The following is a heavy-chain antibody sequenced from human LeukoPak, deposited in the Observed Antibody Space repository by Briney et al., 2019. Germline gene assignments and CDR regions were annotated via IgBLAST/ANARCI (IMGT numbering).Heavy chain of an antibody. V-gene: IGHV3-33*01. CDR2: IWYDGSNK. CDR3: ARGLHSPTAYDISTGYYPY. D-gene: IGHD3-9*01. CDR1: GFTFSSYG. J-gene: IGHJ4*02. Sequence: RRSLRLSCAASGFTFSSYGMHWVRQAPGKGLEWVAVIWYDGSNKYYADSVKGRFTISRDNSKNTLYLQMNSLRAEDTAVYYCARGLHSPTAYDISTGYYPYWGQGTLVTVSS.